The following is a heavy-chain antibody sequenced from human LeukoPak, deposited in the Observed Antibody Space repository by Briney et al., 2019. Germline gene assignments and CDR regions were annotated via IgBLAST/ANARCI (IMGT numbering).Heavy chain of an antibody. V-gene: IGHV1-69*04. CDR1: GGTFSIYA. CDR2: IIPILGIA. Sequence: SVKVSCKASGGTFSIYAISWVRQAPGQGLEWMGRIIPILGIANYAQKFQGRVTITADKSTSTAYMELSSLRSEDTAVYYCARGSGYCSSTSCLWDYYYYYGMDVWGQGPTVTVSS. CDR3: ARGSGYCSSTSCLWDYYYYYGMDV. J-gene: IGHJ6*02. D-gene: IGHD2-2*01.